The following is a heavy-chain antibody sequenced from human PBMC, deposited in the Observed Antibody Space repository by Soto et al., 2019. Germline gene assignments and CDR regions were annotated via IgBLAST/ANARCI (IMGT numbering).Heavy chain of an antibody. CDR3: ASTQFLTIVARGNF. V-gene: IGHV3-30-3*01. D-gene: IGHD3-10*01. CDR2: MSHNGVIT. CDR1: VFSFSSHT. Sequence: GGSLRLSCAASVFSFSSHTMHWVRQAPGKGLEWLSLMSHNGVITFYAESVKGRFTISRDNSKNTLFLQMNSLTPEDTGLYYCASTQFLTIVARGNFWGLGT. J-gene: IGHJ4*02.